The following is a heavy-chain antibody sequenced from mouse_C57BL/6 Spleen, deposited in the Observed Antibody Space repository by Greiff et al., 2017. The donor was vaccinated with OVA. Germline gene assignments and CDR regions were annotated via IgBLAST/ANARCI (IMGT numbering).Heavy chain of an antibody. J-gene: IGHJ3*01. V-gene: IGHV1-82*01. CDR1: GYAFSSSW. Sequence: VQLQQSGPELVKPGASVKISCKASGYAFSSSWMNWVKQRPGKGLEWIGRIYPGDGDTNYNGKFKGKATLTADKSSSTAYMQLSSLTSEDSAVYCGARPSSGYWFAYWGQGTLVTVSA. D-gene: IGHD3-2*02. CDR2: IYPGDGDT. CDR3: ARPSSGYWFAY.